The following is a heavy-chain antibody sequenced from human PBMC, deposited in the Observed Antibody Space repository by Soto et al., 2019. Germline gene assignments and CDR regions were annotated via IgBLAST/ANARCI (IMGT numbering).Heavy chain of an antibody. J-gene: IGHJ6*02. Sequence: VSVKVCCKASGYTFTSYGICWVRQAPGQGLEWMGWISAYNGNTNYAQKLQGRVTITRDMSTSTAYMELSSLRSEDTAVYYCAASPYCIGGSCYPPDCYYGMDVWGQGTTVTVSS. CDR1: GYTFTSYG. CDR2: ISAYNGNT. D-gene: IGHD2-15*01. CDR3: AASPYCIGGSCYPPDCYYGMDV. V-gene: IGHV1-18*04.